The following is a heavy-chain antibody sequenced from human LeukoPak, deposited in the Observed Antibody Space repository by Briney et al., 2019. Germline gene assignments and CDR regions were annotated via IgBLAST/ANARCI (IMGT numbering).Heavy chain of an antibody. CDR2: ISYDGSNK. CDR1: GFTFSSYA. V-gene: IGHV3-30-3*01. Sequence: GRSLRLSCAASGFTFSSYAMHWVRQAPGKGLEWVAVISYDGSNKYYADSVKGRFTISRDNSKNTLYLQMNSLRAEDTAVYYCASLKYSSGWFNWFDPWGQGTLVTVSS. J-gene: IGHJ5*02. CDR3: ASLKYSSGWFNWFDP. D-gene: IGHD6-19*01.